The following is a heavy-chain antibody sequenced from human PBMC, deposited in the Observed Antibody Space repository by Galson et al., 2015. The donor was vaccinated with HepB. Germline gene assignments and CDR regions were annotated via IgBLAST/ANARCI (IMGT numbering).Heavy chain of an antibody. Sequence: SLRLSCAASGFTFSSYSMNWVRQAPGKGLEWVSYISSSSSTIYYADSVKGRFTISRDNAKNSLYLQMNSLRDEDTAVYYCARDPDYGGNSGYSGDYWGQGTLVTVSS. CDR3: ARDPDYGGNSGYSGDY. CDR1: GFTFSSYS. CDR2: ISSSSSTI. V-gene: IGHV3-48*02. J-gene: IGHJ4*02. D-gene: IGHD4-23*01.